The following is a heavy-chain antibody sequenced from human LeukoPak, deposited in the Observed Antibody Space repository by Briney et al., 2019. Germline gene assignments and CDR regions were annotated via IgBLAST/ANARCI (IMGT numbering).Heavy chain of an antibody. CDR3: ERYTIAHGFDM. V-gene: IGHV1-8*02. Sequence: GASVKVACKASGYTSSRRDINWVRQAPGKGLEWLGYMSYIDNIGYAQKFQGRLTFSRDTSITTAYMELSSLRSEDTAVYYCERYTIAHGFDMWGQGTMVTVSS. J-gene: IGHJ3*02. D-gene: IGHD2-21*01. CDR1: GYTSSRRD. CDR2: MSYIDNI.